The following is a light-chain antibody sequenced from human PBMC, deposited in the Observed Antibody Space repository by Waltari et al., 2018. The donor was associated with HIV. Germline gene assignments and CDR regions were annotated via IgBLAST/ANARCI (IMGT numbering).Light chain of an antibody. CDR2: DCS. Sequence: QSALTQPASVSGSPGQSITISCTGTNSDIGGHNSVAWYQQHPGKAPKLIIYDCSNRPAGVSDRFSGSKSGNTASLTISGLQAEDEADYYCKSSTTRSTPCVFGSGTKVTVL. CDR1: NSDIGGHNS. J-gene: IGLJ1*01. V-gene: IGLV2-14*01. CDR3: KSSTTRSTPCV.